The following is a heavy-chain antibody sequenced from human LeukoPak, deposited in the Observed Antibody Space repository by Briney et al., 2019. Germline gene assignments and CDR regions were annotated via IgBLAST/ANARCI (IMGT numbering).Heavy chain of an antibody. V-gene: IGHV3-72*01. CDR2: SKNKGHSYTT. CDR3: VVWIELWCR. Sequence: HPGGSLRLSCAASGFTFSDHFMDWVRQAPGKGLEWVGRSKNKGHSYTTEYAASVRGRFTISRDDWKNSLYLQMNTLKSEDTAVYYCVVWIELWCRWGQGTQVTVSS. J-gene: IGHJ4*02. D-gene: IGHD5-18*01. CDR1: GFTFSDHF.